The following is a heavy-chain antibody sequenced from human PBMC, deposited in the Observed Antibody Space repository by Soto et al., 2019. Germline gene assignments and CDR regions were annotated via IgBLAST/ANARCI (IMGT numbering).Heavy chain of an antibody. CDR2: IYPGDSDT. Sequence: PGESLKISCKGSGYSFTSYWIGWVRQMPGKGLEWMGIIYPGDSDTRYSPSFQGQVTISADKSISTAYLQWSGLKASDTAMYYCARSRGTTFSEYYYYGMDVWGQGTTVTVSS. J-gene: IGHJ6*02. V-gene: IGHV5-51*01. CDR1: GYSFTSYW. D-gene: IGHD1-7*01. CDR3: ARSRGTTFSEYYYYGMDV.